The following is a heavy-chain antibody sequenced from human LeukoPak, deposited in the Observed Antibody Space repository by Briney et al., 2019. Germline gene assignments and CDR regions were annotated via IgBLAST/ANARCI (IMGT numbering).Heavy chain of an antibody. CDR2: IIPILGIA. CDR1: GGTFSSYA. J-gene: IGHJ5*02. V-gene: IGHV1-69*04. Sequence: ASVKVSCKASGGTFSSYAISWVRQAPGQGLEWMGRIIPILGIANYAQKFQGRVTITADKSTSTAYMELSSLRSEDTAVYYCARVPSITMVRGVIITPNWFDPWGQGTLVTVSP. D-gene: IGHD3-10*01. CDR3: ARVPSITMVRGVIITPNWFDP.